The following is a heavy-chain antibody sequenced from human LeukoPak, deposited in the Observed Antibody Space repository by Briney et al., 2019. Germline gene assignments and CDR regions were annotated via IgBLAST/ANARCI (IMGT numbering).Heavy chain of an antibody. J-gene: IGHJ1*01. CDR2: ISDSSDTI. CDR1: GFTFNNYR. CDR3: AKDAIRPHPVYYYDSSGYYYFQH. V-gene: IGHV3-48*01. D-gene: IGHD3-22*01. Sequence: PGGSLRLSCVASGFTFNNYRMNWVRQAPGKGLEWVSYISDSSDTIYYADSVKGRFTTSRDNAKSSLYLQMNSLRAEDTAVYYCAKDAIRPHPVYYYDSSGYYYFQHWGQGTLVTVSS.